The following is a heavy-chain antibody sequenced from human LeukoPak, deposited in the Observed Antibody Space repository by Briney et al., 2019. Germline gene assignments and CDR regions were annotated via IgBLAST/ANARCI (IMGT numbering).Heavy chain of an antibody. CDR2: FDPEDGET. D-gene: IGHD2-21*02. Sequence: ASVKVSCKVSGYTLTELSMHWVRQAPGKGLEWMGGFDPEDGETIYAQKFQGRVTMTEDTSTDTACMELSSLRSEDTAVYYCATLGGPYCGGDCYSDYWGQGTLVTVSS. CDR1: GYTLTELS. CDR3: ATLGGPYCGGDCYSDY. J-gene: IGHJ4*02. V-gene: IGHV1-24*01.